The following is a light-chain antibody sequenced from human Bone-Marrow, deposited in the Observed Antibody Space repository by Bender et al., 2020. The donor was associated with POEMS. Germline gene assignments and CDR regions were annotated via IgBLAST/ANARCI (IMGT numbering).Light chain of an antibody. V-gene: IGLV2-23*02. CDR2: EVN. Sequence: QSALSQPASVSGSPGQSITISCTGTNSDVGSYVAVSWFQHHPGNAPKMIISEVNRPPSGISDRFSGSKSGNAASLTISGLQAEDEADYYCCSYAGSNRYVFGSGTKVTVL. J-gene: IGLJ1*01. CDR3: CSYAGSNRYV. CDR1: NSDVGSYVA.